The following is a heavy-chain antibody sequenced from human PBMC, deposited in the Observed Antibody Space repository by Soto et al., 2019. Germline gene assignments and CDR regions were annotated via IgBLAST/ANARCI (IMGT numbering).Heavy chain of an antibody. Sequence: QVQLVQSGAEVKKPGASVKVSCKASGYTFTSFYIHWVRQAPGQGLAWMGIINPSGGSTNYAQKFQGRVIVTRDTSTSTVFMELSSLKSEDTAVYYCARNLAAGDYWGQGTLVTVSS. CDR2: INPSGGST. CDR3: ARNLAAGDY. CDR1: GYTFTSFY. J-gene: IGHJ4*02. D-gene: IGHD6-13*01. V-gene: IGHV1-46*01.